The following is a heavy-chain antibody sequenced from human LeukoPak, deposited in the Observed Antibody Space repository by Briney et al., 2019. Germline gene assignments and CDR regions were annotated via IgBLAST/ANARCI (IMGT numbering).Heavy chain of an antibody. D-gene: IGHD7-27*01. Sequence: GGSLRLSCAASGFTFSSYNMNWVRQAPGKGLEWVSYISSSSSNIYYVDSVKGRFTISRDNAKNALYLQMNSLRDEDTGVYYCARFHSNWGSGAFDIWGQGTMVSVSS. J-gene: IGHJ3*02. CDR3: ARFHSNWGSGAFDI. V-gene: IGHV3-48*02. CDR1: GFTFSSYN. CDR2: ISSSSSNI.